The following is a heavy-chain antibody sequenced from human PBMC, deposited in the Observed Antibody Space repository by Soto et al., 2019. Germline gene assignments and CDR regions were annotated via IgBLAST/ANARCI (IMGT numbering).Heavy chain of an antibody. CDR2: TIPIFGTP. J-gene: IGHJ6*02. CDR3: ARERSVGYCITTTCPKPFYYYARDV. CDR1: GGTFTNYA. D-gene: IGHD2-2*01. V-gene: IGHV1-69*13. Sequence: VKVSCKASGGTFTNYAFSWVRQAPGQGLEWMGGTIPIFGTPDYAQKFQGRVTITADESTITASMGLSSLRSDDTAVYYCARERSVGYCITTTCPKPFYYYARDVWGQGTTVTVSS.